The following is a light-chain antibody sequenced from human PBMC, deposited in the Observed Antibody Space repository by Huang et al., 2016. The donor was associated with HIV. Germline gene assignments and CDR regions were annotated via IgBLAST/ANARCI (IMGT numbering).Light chain of an antibody. Sequence: EIVMTQSPGTLSVSPGERATLSCRASQSVSSNLAWYQPKPGQSPRLLIYGASIRATGVPVRFSGSGSGTEFTLTISSLQFEDSAVYYCQQYNDWLSLTFGGGTKV. CDR2: GAS. J-gene: IGKJ4*01. CDR1: QSVSSN. CDR3: QQYNDWLSLT. V-gene: IGKV3-15*01.